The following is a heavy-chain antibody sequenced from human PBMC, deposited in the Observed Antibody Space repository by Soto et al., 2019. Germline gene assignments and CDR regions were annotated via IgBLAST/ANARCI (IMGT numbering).Heavy chain of an antibody. CDR2: IIPIFGTA. J-gene: IGHJ3*02. CDR1: GGAFSSYA. Sequence: SVKVSFKASGGAFSSYAISWVRQAPGQGLEWMGGIIPIFGTANYAQKFQGRVTITADKSTSTAYMELSSLRSEDTAVYYCARVGAVLGAFDIWGQGTMFTVSS. V-gene: IGHV1-69*06. CDR3: ARVGAVLGAFDI. D-gene: IGHD3-16*01.